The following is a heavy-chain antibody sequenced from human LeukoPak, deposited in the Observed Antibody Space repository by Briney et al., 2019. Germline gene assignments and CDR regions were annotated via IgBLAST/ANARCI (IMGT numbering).Heavy chain of an antibody. CDR3: AKELRYSSGYCEIDY. CDR2: ISYDGSNK. V-gene: IGHV3-30*04. CDR1: GFTFSSYA. D-gene: IGHD3-22*01. Sequence: GRSLRLSCAASGFTFSSYAMHWVRQAPGKGLEWVAVISYDGSNKYYADSVKGRFTISRDNSKNTLYLQMNSLRAEDTAVYYCAKELRYSSGYCEIDYWGQGTLVTVSS. J-gene: IGHJ4*02.